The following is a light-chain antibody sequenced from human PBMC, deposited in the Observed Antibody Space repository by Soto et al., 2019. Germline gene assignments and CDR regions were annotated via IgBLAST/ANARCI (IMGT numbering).Light chain of an antibody. J-gene: IGLJ3*02. CDR1: SRDIGGYNF. CDR3: CSYAGSYTWV. CDR2: DVN. Sequence: QSALTQPRSVSGSPGQSVTISCTGNSRDIGGYNFVSWYQQHPGKAPKLMIYDVNKRPSGVPDRFSGSKSGNTASLTISGLQAEDESDYYCCSYAGSYTWVFGGGTKLTVL. V-gene: IGLV2-11*01.